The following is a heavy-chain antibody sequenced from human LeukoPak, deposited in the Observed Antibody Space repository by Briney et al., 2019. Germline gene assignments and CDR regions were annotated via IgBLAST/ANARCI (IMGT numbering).Heavy chain of an antibody. CDR2: ISYSGDT. Sequence: SETLSLTCTVSGGSIKSYYWSWIRQPPGKGLEWIAYISYSGDTNYNPSLKSRLTISLDTSQNQFSLKLSSMTAADTAVYYCARLQRDSTGYWYFDLWGHGTLVTVSS. J-gene: IGHJ2*01. CDR3: ARLQRDSTGYWYFDL. D-gene: IGHD3-22*01. V-gene: IGHV4-59*08. CDR1: GGSIKSYY.